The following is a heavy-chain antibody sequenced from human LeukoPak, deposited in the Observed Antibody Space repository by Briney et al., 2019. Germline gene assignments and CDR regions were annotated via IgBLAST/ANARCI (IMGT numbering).Heavy chain of an antibody. CDR2: IYPGDSDT. CDR1: GYGFSNDW. Sequence: GESLKISCKASGYGFSNDWIGWVRQVPGKGLEWMGIIYPGDSDTRYSPSFQGQVTISADKSISTAYLQWSSLKASDTAIYYCARHTRDFVDYWGQGTLVTVSS. D-gene: IGHD3-3*01. J-gene: IGHJ4*02. CDR3: ARHTRDFVDY. V-gene: IGHV5-51*01.